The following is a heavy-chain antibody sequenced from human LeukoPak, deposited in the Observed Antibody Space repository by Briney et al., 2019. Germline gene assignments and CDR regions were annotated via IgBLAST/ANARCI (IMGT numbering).Heavy chain of an antibody. J-gene: IGHJ3*02. Sequence: SGGSLRLSCAASGFTVSSNYMSWVRQAPGKGLEWVSVIYSGGSTYYADSVKGRFTISRDNSKNTLYLQMNSLRAEDTAVYYCVDPFGDIFDIWGQGTMVTVSS. V-gene: IGHV3-53*01. D-gene: IGHD3-3*01. CDR2: IYSGGST. CDR3: VDPFGDIFDI. CDR1: GFTVSSNY.